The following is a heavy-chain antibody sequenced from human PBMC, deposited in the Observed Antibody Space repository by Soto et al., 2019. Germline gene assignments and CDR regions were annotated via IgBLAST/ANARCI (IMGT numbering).Heavy chain of an antibody. CDR1: GFTFSSYA. V-gene: IGHV3-30-3*01. Sequence: QVQLVESGGGVVQPGRSLRLSCAASGFTFSSYAMHWVRQAPGKGLEWVAVISYDGSNKYYADSVKGRFTISRDNSKNTLYLQMNSLRAEDTAVYYCARVLVATFIPHLEDPELDYWGQGTLVTVSS. CDR2: ISYDGSNK. J-gene: IGHJ4*02. D-gene: IGHD5-12*01. CDR3: ARVLVATFIPHLEDPELDY.